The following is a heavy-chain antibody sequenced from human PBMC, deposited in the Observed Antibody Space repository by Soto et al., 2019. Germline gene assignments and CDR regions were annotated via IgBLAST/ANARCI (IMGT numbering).Heavy chain of an antibody. D-gene: IGHD2-8*01. Sequence: ASVKVSCKASGYSFTGYHIHWVRQAPGQGLEWLGRINPKSGGTSTAQKFQGWVTMTTDTSISTASMELTRLTSDDTAIYYCARGDSTDCSYGVCSFLYNHDMDVWGQGTTVTVSS. V-gene: IGHV1-2*04. CDR1: GYSFTGYH. CDR2: INPKSGGT. J-gene: IGHJ6*02. CDR3: ARGDSTDCSYGVCSFLYNHDMDV.